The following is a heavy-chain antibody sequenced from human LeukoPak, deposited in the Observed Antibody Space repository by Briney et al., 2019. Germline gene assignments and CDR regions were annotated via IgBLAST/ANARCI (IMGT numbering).Heavy chain of an antibody. CDR2: IYYSGST. Sequence: SETLSLTCAVYGGSFSGYYWSWIRQPPGKGLEWIGYIYYSGSTNHNPSLKSRVTISVDTSKNQFSLKLSSVTAADTAVYYCAGFKEEYSYGYDYWGQGTLVTVSS. V-gene: IGHV4-59*01. CDR3: AGFKEEYSYGYDY. J-gene: IGHJ4*02. D-gene: IGHD5-18*01. CDR1: GGSFSGYY.